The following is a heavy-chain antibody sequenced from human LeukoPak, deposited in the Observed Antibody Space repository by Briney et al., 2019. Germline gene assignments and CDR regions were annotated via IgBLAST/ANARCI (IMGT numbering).Heavy chain of an antibody. D-gene: IGHD3-10*01. Sequence: PGGSLRLSCSASGFTFSSYAMHWVRQAPGKGLEYVSAISSNGGSTYYADSVKGRFTISRDNSKNTLYLQMSSLRAEDTAVYYCVKDQYGSGSYYNSAFDIWGQGTMVTVSS. CDR1: GFTFSSYA. J-gene: IGHJ3*02. V-gene: IGHV3-64D*06. CDR2: ISSNGGST. CDR3: VKDQYGSGSYYNSAFDI.